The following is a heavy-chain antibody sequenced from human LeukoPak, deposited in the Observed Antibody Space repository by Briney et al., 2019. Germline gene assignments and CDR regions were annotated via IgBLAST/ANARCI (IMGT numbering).Heavy chain of an antibody. J-gene: IGHJ2*01. V-gene: IGHV1-69*05. CDR1: RGTFSSYA. CDR2: IIPIFGTA. CDR3: ARGRIGGGNSYWYFDL. D-gene: IGHD4-23*01. Sequence: SVKVSCKASRGTFSSYAISWVRQAPGQGLEWMGRIIPIFGTANYAQKFQGRVTMTTDTSTSTAYMELRSLRSDDTAVYYCARGRIGGGNSYWYFDLWGRGTLVTASS.